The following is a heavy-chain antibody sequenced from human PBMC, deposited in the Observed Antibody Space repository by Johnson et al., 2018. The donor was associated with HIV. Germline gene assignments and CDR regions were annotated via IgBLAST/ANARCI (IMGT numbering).Heavy chain of an antibody. V-gene: IGHV3-30-3*01. D-gene: IGHD6-19*01. CDR1: GFTFSSYA. J-gene: IGHJ3*02. CDR2: ISYDGSNK. Sequence: CAASGFTFSSYAMHWVRQAPGKGLEWVAVISYDGSNKYYADSVKGRFTISRDNSKNTLYLQMNSLRAEDTAVYYCARDGWGSRGWDDAFDIWGQGTLVMVSS. CDR3: ARDGWGSRGWDDAFDI.